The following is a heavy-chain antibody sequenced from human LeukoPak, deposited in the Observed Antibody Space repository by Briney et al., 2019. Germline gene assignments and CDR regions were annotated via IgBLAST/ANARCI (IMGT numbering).Heavy chain of an antibody. CDR1: GGSFSGYY. Sequence: PSETLSLTCAVYGGSFSGYYWSWIRQPPGKGLEWIGEINHSGSTNYNPSLKSRVTISVDTSKNQFSLKLSSVTAADTAVYYCARIARVLRYFETTWFDSGAQETLATVSS. D-gene: IGHD3-9*01. V-gene: IGHV4-34*01. J-gene: IGHJ5*01. CDR3: ARIARVLRYFETTWFDS. CDR2: INHSGST.